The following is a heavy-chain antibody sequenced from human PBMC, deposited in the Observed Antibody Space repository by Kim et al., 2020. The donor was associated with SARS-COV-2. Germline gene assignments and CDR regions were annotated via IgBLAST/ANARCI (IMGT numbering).Heavy chain of an antibody. D-gene: IGHD3-10*01. J-gene: IGHJ4*02. CDR2: IYYNGNT. CDR3: ARVYYSYDSGIHPYYFDY. Sequence: SETLSLTCTVSGYSISSGGYYWSWIRQHPEKGLEWIGFIYYNGNTYYNPSLKSRVTISVDTSNNQFSLNLSYVTAADTALYYCARVYYSYDSGIHPYYFDYWGQGTLVTVSS. V-gene: IGHV4-31*03. CDR1: GYSISSGGYY.